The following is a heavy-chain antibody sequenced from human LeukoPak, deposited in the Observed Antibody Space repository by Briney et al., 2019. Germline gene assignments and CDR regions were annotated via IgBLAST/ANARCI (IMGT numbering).Heavy chain of an antibody. CDR2: IYYSGST. Sequence: SETLSLTCTVSGGSISSSSYYWGWIRQPPGKGLEWIGSIYYSGSTYYNPSLKSRVTISVDTSKNQFSMNLTSVTAADTAVYYCARGPHQHWPLGQFWGQGSLVTVSS. J-gene: IGHJ4*02. V-gene: IGHV4-39*07. D-gene: IGHD2-2*01. CDR1: GGSISSSSYY. CDR3: ARGPHQHWPLGQF.